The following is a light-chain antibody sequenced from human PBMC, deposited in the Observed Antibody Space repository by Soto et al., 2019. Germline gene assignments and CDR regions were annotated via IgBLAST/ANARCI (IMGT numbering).Light chain of an antibody. CDR1: QSVSSY. Sequence: EIVFTQSPATLSLSPGERATLSCRASQSVSSYLAWYQQKPGQAPRLLIYDASNRATGIPARFSGSGSGTDFTLTISSLEPEDFAVYYCQQRSNWPPITFGQGTRLGL. CDR3: QQRSNWPPIT. V-gene: IGKV3-11*01. J-gene: IGKJ5*01. CDR2: DAS.